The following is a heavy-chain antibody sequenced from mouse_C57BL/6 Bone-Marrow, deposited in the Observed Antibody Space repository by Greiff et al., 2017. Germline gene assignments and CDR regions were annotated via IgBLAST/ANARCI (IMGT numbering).Heavy chain of an antibody. V-gene: IGHV5-6*02. CDR2: ISSGGSYT. J-gene: IGHJ4*01. D-gene: IGHD1-1*01. CDR1: GFTFSSYG. CDR3: ARPTVYYAMDY. Sequence: DVKLVESGGDLVKPGASLTLSCAASGFTFSSYGMSWVRQTPDKRLEWVATISSGGSYTYYPDSVKGRFTISRDNAKNTLYLQMSSLKSEDTAMYYCARPTVYYAMDYWGQGTAVTVSA.